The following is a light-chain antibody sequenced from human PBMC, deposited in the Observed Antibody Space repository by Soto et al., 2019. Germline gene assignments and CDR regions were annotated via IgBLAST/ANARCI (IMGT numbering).Light chain of an antibody. V-gene: IGLV2-23*01. CDR1: NNL. CDR3: CAYVGARSYV. J-gene: IGLJ1*01. CDR2: EGT. Sequence: SVLTQPASVSGSPGQSITISCTGTNNLVSWYQQHPGKAPKVVVYEGTKRPSGVSNRFSGSNSGGTASLTISGLQAKDEASYFCCAYVGARSYVFGPGTKSPS.